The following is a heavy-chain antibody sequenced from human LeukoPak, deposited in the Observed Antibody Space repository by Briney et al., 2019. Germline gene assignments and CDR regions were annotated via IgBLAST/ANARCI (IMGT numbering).Heavy chain of an antibody. CDR3: AKDHSSGWPYCFPY. CDR2: INGDGSTV. V-gene: IGHV3-74*01. Sequence: GGSLRLSCAASGFTFSDYYMHWVRQAPGKGLVWVSHINGDGSTVGYADSVKGRFTISRDNSKNTLFLQMNSLRAEDTAVYYCAKDHSSGWPYCFPYWGQGTLVTVSS. D-gene: IGHD6-19*01. J-gene: IGHJ4*02. CDR1: GFTFSDYY.